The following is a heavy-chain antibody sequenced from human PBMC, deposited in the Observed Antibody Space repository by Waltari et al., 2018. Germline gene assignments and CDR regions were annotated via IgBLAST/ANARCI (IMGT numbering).Heavy chain of an antibody. V-gene: IGHV1-69*09. J-gene: IGHJ4*02. CDR2: IIPILGIA. CDR1: GGTFSSYA. D-gene: IGHD3-3*01. Sequence: QVQLVQSGAEVQKPGSSVKVSCKASGGTFSSYAISWVRQAPGQGLEWMGRIIPILGIANYAQKFQGRVTITADKSTSTAYMELSSLRSEDTAVYYCASSSLEWLSLDYWGQGTLVTVSS. CDR3: ASSSLEWLSLDY.